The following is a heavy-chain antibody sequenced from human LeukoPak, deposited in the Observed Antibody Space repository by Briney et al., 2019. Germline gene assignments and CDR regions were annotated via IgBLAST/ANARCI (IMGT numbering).Heavy chain of an antibody. V-gene: IGHV3-9*03. D-gene: IGHD3-10*01. CDR1: GFTFDDYA. CDR2: ISWNSGSI. CDR3: AKEDGSGKSSSDH. Sequence: GRSLRLSCAASGFTFDDYAMHWVRQAPGKGLEWVSGISWNSGSIGYADSVKGRLTISRDNAKNSLYLQMNSLRAEDMAMYYCAKEDGSGKSSSDHWGQGILVTVSS. J-gene: IGHJ4*02.